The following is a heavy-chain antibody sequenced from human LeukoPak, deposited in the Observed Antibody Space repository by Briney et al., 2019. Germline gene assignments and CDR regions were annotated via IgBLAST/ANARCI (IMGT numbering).Heavy chain of an antibody. CDR1: GFTFSNYG. CDR3: ARGGHYDYIWGRYRQKDGFDY. CDR2: ITSSSSIR. J-gene: IGHJ4*02. Sequence: GGTLRLSCAASGFTFSNYGLSWVRQAPGKGLEWLSYITSSSSIRYFADSVKGRFTISRDNAKNSLYLQMNSLRVEDTAVYYCARGGHYDYIWGRYRQKDGFDYWGQGTLVTVSS. V-gene: IGHV3-48*01. D-gene: IGHD3-16*02.